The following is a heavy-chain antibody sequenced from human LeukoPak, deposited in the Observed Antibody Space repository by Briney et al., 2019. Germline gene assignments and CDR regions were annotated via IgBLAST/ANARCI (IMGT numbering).Heavy chain of an antibody. CDR2: INHSGST. CDR3: ARDRGYGDYDGGDY. J-gene: IGHJ4*02. V-gene: IGHV4-34*01. D-gene: IGHD4-17*01. Sequence: SETLSLTCAVYGGSFSGYYWSWIRQPPGKGLEWIGEINHSGSTNYNPSLKSRVTISVDKSKNQFSLKLSSVTAADTAVYYCARDRGYGDYDGGDYWGQGTLVTVSS. CDR1: GGSFSGYY.